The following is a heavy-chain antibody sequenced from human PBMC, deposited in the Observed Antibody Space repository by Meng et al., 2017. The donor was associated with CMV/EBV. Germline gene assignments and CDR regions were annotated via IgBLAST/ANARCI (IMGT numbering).Heavy chain of an antibody. CDR3: ARGSYFDWFGP. V-gene: IGHV4-59*01. Sequence: GSLRLSCTVSGGSISSYYWSWIRQPPGKGLEWIGYIYYSGSTNYNPSLKSRVTISVDTSKNQFSLKLSSVTAADTAVYYCARGSYFDWFGPWGQGTLVTVSS. CDR2: IYYSGST. J-gene: IGHJ5*02. CDR1: GGSISSYY. D-gene: IGHD3-9*01.